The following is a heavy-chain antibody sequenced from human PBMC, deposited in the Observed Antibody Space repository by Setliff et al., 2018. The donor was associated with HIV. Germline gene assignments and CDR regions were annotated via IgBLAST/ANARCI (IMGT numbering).Heavy chain of an antibody. Sequence: APVKVSCKASVFTFTTYDINWVRQSTGQGLEWMGGMNPNSGDTGYAQKFQGRVTMTRNTSITTAYLELSSLRSEDTAVYYCARGRGVLLWFGELANVFDIWGQGTMVTVS. D-gene: IGHD3-10*01. CDR1: VFTFTTYD. V-gene: IGHV1-8*02. J-gene: IGHJ3*02. CDR2: MNPNSGDT. CDR3: ARGRGVLLWFGELANVFDI.